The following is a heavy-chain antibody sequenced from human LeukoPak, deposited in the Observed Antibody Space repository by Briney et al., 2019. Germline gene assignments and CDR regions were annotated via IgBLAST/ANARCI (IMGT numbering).Heavy chain of an antibody. Sequence: MASETLSLTCAVYGGSFSGYYWSWIRQPPGKGLEWIGEINHSGSTNYNPSLESRVTISVDTSKNQFSLKLSSVTAADTAVYYCARGRRQQLVRHFDYWGQGTLVTVSS. CDR3: ARGRRQQLVRHFDY. CDR2: INHSGST. D-gene: IGHD6-13*01. V-gene: IGHV4-34*01. J-gene: IGHJ4*02. CDR1: GGSFSGYY.